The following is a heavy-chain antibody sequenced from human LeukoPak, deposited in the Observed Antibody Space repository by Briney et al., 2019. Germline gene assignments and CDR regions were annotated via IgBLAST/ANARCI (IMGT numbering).Heavy chain of an antibody. CDR3: ARVWGSGSYISKDYYYYGMDV. V-gene: IGHV4-61*01. D-gene: IGHD3-10*01. Sequence: SETLSLTCTVSGGSVSSGTYYWSWIRQPPGKGLEWIGYIYYSGTTNYNPSLKSRVTISVDTSKNQFSLKLSSVTAADTAVYYCARVWGSGSYISKDYYYYGMDVWGQGTTVTVSS. J-gene: IGHJ6*02. CDR1: GGSVSSGTYY. CDR2: IYYSGTT.